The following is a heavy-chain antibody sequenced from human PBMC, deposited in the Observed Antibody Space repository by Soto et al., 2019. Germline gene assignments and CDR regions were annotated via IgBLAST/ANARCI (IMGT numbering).Heavy chain of an antibody. CDR1: GFTVSSNY. V-gene: IGHV3-53*01. Sequence: PGGSLRLSCAASGFTVSSNYMSWVRQAPGKGLEWVSVIYSGGSTYYADSVKGRFTISRDNSKNTLYLQMNSLRAEDTAVYYCARDRWEIAARYYYGMDVWGQGTTVTVSS. J-gene: IGHJ6*02. CDR2: IYSGGST. D-gene: IGHD6-6*01. CDR3: ARDRWEIAARYYYGMDV.